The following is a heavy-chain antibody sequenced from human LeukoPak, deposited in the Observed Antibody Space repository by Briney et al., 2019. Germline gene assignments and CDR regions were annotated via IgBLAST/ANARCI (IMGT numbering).Heavy chain of an antibody. V-gene: IGHV3-23*01. CDR1: GFTFSSYA. Sequence: PGGSLRLSCAASGFTFSSYAMGWVRQAPGKGLEWVSAISGSGGGTYYADSVKGRFTISRDNSKNTLYLQMRSLRAEDTAVYYCAKAADSSWFRGLDYWGQGTLVTVSS. CDR3: AKAADSSWFRGLDY. J-gene: IGHJ4*02. D-gene: IGHD6-13*01. CDR2: ISGSGGGT.